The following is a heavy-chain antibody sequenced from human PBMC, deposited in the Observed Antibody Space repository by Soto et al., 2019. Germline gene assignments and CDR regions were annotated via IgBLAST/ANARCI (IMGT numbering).Heavy chain of an antibody. V-gene: IGHV4-31*03. D-gene: IGHD6-19*01. CDR2: IYYSGST. CDR3: ARSAVAGELNWFDP. Sequence: QVQLQESGPGLVNPSQTLSLTCTVPGGSISSGGYYWSWIRQHPGKGLEWSGYIYYSGSTYYNPSLKSRVTVSVDTSKNQCSLKLSSLTAADTAVYYCARSAVAGELNWFDPWGQGTLVTVSS. CDR1: GGSISSGGYY. J-gene: IGHJ5*02.